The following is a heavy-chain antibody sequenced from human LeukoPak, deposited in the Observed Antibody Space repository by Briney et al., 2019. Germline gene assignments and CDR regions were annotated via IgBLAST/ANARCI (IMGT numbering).Heavy chain of an antibody. CDR2: IKEDGSEK. J-gene: IGHJ3*01. V-gene: IGHV3-7*01. CDR1: GFTFSSYW. CDR3: ARDPGYSAFDV. Sequence: GGSLRLSCAASGFTFSSYWMSWVRQAPGKGPEFVANIKEDGSEKSYVDSVKGRFTISRDNAKKSVSLQMSSLRAEDTAVYYRARDPGYSAFDVWGQGAMVIVSS. D-gene: IGHD5-18*01.